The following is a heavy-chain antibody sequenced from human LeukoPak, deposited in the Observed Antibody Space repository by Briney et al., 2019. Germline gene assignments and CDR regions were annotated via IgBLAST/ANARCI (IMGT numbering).Heavy chain of an antibody. CDR1: GYTFTGYY. CDR3: ARGNNYDSGDYYSWFDP. V-gene: IGHV1-2*02. Sequence: ASVKVSCKASGYTFTGYYMHWVRQAPGQGLEWMGWINPNSGGTNYVQKFQGRVTMTRNTSISTANMELSRLTSDDTAAYYCARGNNYDSGDYYSWFDPWGQGTLVIVSS. J-gene: IGHJ5*02. D-gene: IGHD3-22*01. CDR2: INPNSGGT.